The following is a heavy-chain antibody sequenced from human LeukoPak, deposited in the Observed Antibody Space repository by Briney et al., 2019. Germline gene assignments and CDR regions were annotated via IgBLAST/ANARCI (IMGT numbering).Heavy chain of an antibody. V-gene: IGHV3-48*04. CDR1: GFIFNTYS. CDR2: ISSTSSI. J-gene: IGHJ6*02. CDR3: AGGPLRYHYYGLDV. Sequence: PGGSLRLSCGASGFIFNTYSMNWVRQAPGKGLECVSYISSTSSIYYADSVKGRFTVSRDNAKQSLYLQMNSLRAEDTAVYYCAGGPLRYHYYGLDVWGQGTTVTVSS. D-gene: IGHD1-14*01.